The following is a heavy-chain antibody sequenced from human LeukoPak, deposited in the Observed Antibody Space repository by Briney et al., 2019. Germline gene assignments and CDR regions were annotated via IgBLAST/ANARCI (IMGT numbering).Heavy chain of an antibody. V-gene: IGHV3-13*01. Sequence: GGSLRLSCAASGFTFSSYDMHWVRQATGKGLEWVSAIGTAGDTYYPGSVKGRFTISRENAKNSLYFQMNSLRAGDTAVYYCARGSRRGRWFDYWGQGTLVTVSS. CDR3: ARGSRRGRWFDY. CDR2: IGTAGDT. CDR1: GFTFSSYD. D-gene: IGHD1-26*01. J-gene: IGHJ4*02.